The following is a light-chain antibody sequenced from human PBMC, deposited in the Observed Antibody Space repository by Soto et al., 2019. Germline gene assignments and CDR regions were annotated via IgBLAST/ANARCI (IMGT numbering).Light chain of an antibody. V-gene: IGKV3-20*01. Sequence: EVVLTQSPGTLSLSPGERVTLSCRASQSVSSTYLAWHQFKPGQAPRLLIYGGSSRATGIPDRFSGSVSGTVFTLTISRLEPEDFAVYYCQQYGTLITFGQGTRLEIK. CDR1: QSVSSTY. J-gene: IGKJ5*01. CDR2: GGS. CDR3: QQYGTLIT.